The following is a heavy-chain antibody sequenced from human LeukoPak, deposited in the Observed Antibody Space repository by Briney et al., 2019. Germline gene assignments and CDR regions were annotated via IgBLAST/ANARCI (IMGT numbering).Heavy chain of an antibody. CDR1: GDSISSSSSY. CDR2: IYYSGST. V-gene: IGHV4-39*01. Sequence: PSETLSLTCSVSGDSISSSSSYWGWIRQPQGKGLEWIGSIYYSGSTYYNTSLKSRVTISVDTSKNQFSLSLTSVTAADTAVYYCASDRIEVDAFDIWGQGTMVTVSS. D-gene: IGHD2-15*01. CDR3: ASDRIEVDAFDI. J-gene: IGHJ3*02.